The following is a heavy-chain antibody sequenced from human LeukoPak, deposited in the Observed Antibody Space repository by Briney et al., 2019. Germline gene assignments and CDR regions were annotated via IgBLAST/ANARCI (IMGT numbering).Heavy chain of an antibody. Sequence: SQTLSLTCTVSGGSISSGGYYWSWIRQHPGKGLEWIGYIYYSGSTYYNPSLKSRVTISVDTSKNQFSLKLSSVTAADTAVYYCARGGHSGSSIGDYWGQGTLVTVSS. CDR3: ARGGHSGSSIGDY. CDR1: GGSISSGGYY. V-gene: IGHV4-31*03. D-gene: IGHD1-26*01. J-gene: IGHJ4*02. CDR2: IYYSGST.